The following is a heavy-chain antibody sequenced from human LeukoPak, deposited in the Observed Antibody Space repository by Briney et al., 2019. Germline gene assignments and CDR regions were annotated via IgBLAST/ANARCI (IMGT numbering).Heavy chain of an antibody. CDR2: IIPIVGTA. D-gene: IGHD3-10*01. Sequence: AASVKVSCKASGGTFSSYAISWVRQAPGQGLEWMGRIIPIVGTANYAQKFQGRVTMTADKSTGTVYMELSSLRSGDTAVYYCARGITVVRGVIKGGMDVWGQGTTVTVSS. CDR3: ARGITVVRGVIKGGMDV. CDR1: GGTFSSYA. V-gene: IGHV1-69*04. J-gene: IGHJ6*02.